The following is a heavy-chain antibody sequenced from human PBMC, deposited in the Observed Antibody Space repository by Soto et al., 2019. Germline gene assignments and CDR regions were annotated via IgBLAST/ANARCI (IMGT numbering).Heavy chain of an antibody. CDR3: APVGVDIIDY. J-gene: IGHJ4*02. D-gene: IGHD3-3*01. CDR1: GFTFSSHT. V-gene: IGHV3-48*01. CDR2: ISSSGTTK. Sequence: EVQLVESGGGLVQPGGSLRLSCAASGFTFSSHTMNWVRQAPGKGLEWVSYISSSGTTKYYADSVKGRFTISRDNAKNSVYLQMNSLRAEDTAVYYCAPVGVDIIDYWCQGTLVTVSS.